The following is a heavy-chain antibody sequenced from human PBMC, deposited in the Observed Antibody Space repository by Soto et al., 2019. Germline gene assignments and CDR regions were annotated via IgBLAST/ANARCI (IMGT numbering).Heavy chain of an antibody. D-gene: IGHD6-19*01. Sequence: GGSLRLSCAASGFTFSSYGMHWVRQAPGKGLEWVAVISYDESNKYYADSVKGRFTISRDISKNTLYLQMNSLRPEDTAVYYCAKGGSSGWYDWRQGTLVTVSS. CDR1: GFTFSSYG. J-gene: IGHJ4*02. CDR3: AKGGSSGWYD. V-gene: IGHV3-30*18. CDR2: ISYDESNK.